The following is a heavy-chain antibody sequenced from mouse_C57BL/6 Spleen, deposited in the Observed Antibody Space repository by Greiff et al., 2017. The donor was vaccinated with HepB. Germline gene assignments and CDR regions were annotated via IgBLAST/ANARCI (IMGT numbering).Heavy chain of an antibody. Sequence: QVQLQQSGAELVRPGASVTLSCKASGYTFTDYEMHWVKQTPVHGLEWIGAIDPETGGTAYNQKFKGKAILTADKSSSTAYMELRSLTSEDSAVYYCTRSSPSSYYYGSSSPFAYWGQGTLVTVSA. V-gene: IGHV1-15*01. CDR1: GYTFTDYE. J-gene: IGHJ3*01. CDR3: TRSSPSSYYYGSSSPFAY. D-gene: IGHD1-1*01. CDR2: IDPETGGT.